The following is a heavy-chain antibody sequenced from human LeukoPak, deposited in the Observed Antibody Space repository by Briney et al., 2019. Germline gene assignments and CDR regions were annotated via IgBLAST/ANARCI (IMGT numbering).Heavy chain of an antibody. CDR1: GYTFTGYY. Sequence: GASVKVSCKASGYTFTGYYMHWVRQAPGQGLEWMGWINPNSGGTNYAQKFQGRVTMTRDTSIGTAYMELSRLRSGDTAVYYCARDSGERGSGSYLIAYWGQGTLVTVSS. CDR2: INPNSGGT. J-gene: IGHJ4*02. CDR3: ARDSGERGSGSYLIAY. D-gene: IGHD3-10*01. V-gene: IGHV1-2*02.